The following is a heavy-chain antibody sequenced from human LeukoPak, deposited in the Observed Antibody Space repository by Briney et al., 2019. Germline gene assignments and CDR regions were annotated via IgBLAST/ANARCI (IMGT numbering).Heavy chain of an antibody. Sequence: GASVKVSCKASGYTFTDYYMHWVRQAPGQGLEWMGWINPNSGGTNYAQKFQGRVTMTRDTSISTAYMELSRLRSDDTAVYYCARGPVDIVATYNWFDPWGQGTLVTVSS. CDR3: ARGPVDIVATYNWFDP. D-gene: IGHD5-12*01. CDR1: GYTFTDYY. J-gene: IGHJ5*02. V-gene: IGHV1-2*02. CDR2: INPNSGGT.